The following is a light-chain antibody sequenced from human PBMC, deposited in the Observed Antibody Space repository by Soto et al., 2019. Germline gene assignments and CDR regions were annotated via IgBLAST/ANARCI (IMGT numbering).Light chain of an antibody. Sequence: DIQMTQSPSTLSASVGDRVTLTCRASRSITNWLAWFQQKPGKAPKLLIYDASNLESGFPSRFSGSGSGTEFTLSISSLQPDDFGTYYCQQYSTDPFTFGPGTIVDLK. V-gene: IGKV1-5*01. CDR3: QQYSTDPFT. J-gene: IGKJ3*01. CDR2: DAS. CDR1: RSITNW.